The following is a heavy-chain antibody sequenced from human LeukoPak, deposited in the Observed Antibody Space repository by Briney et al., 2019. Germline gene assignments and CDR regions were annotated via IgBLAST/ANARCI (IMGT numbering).Heavy chain of an antibody. CDR3: AKEMPPKDIVVGPAAGLYYYYGMDV. CDR2: ISGSGGST. D-gene: IGHD2-2*01. V-gene: IGHV3-23*01. Sequence: GGSLRLSCAASGFTFSSYAMSWVRQAPGKGLEWVSAISGSGGSTYYADSVKGRFPTSKDNSKNTLYLQMNSLRAEDTAVYYCAKEMPPKDIVVGPAAGLYYYYGMDVWGQGTTVTVSS. J-gene: IGHJ6*02. CDR1: GFTFSSYA.